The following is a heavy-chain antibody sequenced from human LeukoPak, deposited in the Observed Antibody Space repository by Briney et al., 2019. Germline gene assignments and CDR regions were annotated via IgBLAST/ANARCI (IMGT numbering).Heavy chain of an antibody. D-gene: IGHD6-13*01. Sequence: PGGSLRLSCAASGFTFSRYWMTWVRQAPGKGLEWVANVDEDGSERFYVDSVKGRFTISRDNAKNSLYLQMNSLRVEGTALYYCVRDQGAAGDYWGQGTLVTVSS. CDR2: VDEDGSER. J-gene: IGHJ4*02. CDR1: GFTFSRYW. V-gene: IGHV3-7*01. CDR3: VRDQGAAGDY.